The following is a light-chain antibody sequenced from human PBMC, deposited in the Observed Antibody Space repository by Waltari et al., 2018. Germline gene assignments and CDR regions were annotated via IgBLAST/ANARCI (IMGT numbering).Light chain of an antibody. CDR3: AAWDDSLNGPGVV. CDR1: SSNIGSNT. Sequence: QSVLTQPPSASGTPGQRVTNSCSGRSSNIGSNTVNWYQQLPGTAPKLLIYSNNQRPSGVPDRFSGSKSGTSASLAISGLQSEDEADYYCAAWDDSLNGPGVVFGGGTKLTVL. V-gene: IGLV1-44*01. CDR2: SNN. J-gene: IGLJ2*01.